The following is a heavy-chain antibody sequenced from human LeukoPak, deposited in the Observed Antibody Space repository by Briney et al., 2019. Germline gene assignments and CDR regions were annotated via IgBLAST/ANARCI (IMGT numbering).Heavy chain of an antibody. Sequence: ASVKVSCKASGYTFTGYYMHWVRQAPGQGLEWMGWINPNSGGTNYAQKFKGRVTMTRDTSISTAYMELSRLRSDDTAVYYCASIALAVADRFDPWGQGTLVTVSS. CDR3: ASIALAVADRFDP. J-gene: IGHJ5*02. CDR1: GYTFTGYY. D-gene: IGHD6-19*01. CDR2: INPNSGGT. V-gene: IGHV1-2*02.